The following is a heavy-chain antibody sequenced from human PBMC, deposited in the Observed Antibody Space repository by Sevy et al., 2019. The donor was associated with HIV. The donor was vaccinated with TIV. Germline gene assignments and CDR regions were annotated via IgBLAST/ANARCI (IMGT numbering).Heavy chain of an antibody. CDR1: GLNVSDYF. Sequence: GGSLRLSCAASGLNVSDYFMSWIRQAPGKRPEWVSYISSSGTIIYYADSVKGRFTISRDKAKNSLYLQMNSLRAEDNAIYFLAGGFGSGSFFSLYFCYLGQGTLVTVSS. CDR2: ISSSGTII. D-gene: IGHD3-10*01. J-gene: IGHJ4*03. CDR3: AGGFGSGSFFSLYFCY. V-gene: IGHV3-11*01.